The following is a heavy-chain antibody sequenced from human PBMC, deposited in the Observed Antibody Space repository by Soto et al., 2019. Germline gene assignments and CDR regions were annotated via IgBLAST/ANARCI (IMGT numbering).Heavy chain of an antibody. D-gene: IGHD3-3*01. CDR2: IYYYGST. J-gene: IGHJ6*03. CDR1: GGSISSVGYA. Sequence: SETLSLTCAVSGGSISSVGYAWTWIRQAPGKGLEWIGYIYYYGSTNYNPSLKSRVTISVDKSNNQFSLKLTSVTAADTAVYYCARGYYDFWSGYSGDYYYYMDVWGKGTTVTVSS. V-gene: IGHV4-61*08. CDR3: ARGYYDFWSGYSGDYYYYMDV.